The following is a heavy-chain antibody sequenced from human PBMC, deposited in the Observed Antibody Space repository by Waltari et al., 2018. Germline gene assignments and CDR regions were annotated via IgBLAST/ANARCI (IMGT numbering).Heavy chain of an antibody. J-gene: IGHJ4*02. Sequence: EVQLVQSGAEVKKPGESLKISCKGSGYTFTSYWIGWVAQLPGKGLEWMGIIYPGDSDTRYSPSFQGQVTISADKSISTAYLQWSSLKASDTAMYYCARRRNPAYSSGWSFDYWGQGTLVTVSS. CDR2: IYPGDSDT. CDR3: ARRRNPAYSSGWSFDY. D-gene: IGHD6-19*01. V-gene: IGHV5-51*03. CDR1: GYTFTSYW.